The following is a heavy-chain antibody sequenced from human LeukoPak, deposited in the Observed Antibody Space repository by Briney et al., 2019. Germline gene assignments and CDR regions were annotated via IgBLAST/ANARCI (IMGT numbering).Heavy chain of an antibody. D-gene: IGHD1-26*01. CDR2: ISSSSSYI. V-gene: IGHV3-21*01. CDR3: ARDGWELHDAFDI. Sequence: PGGSLRLSCAASGFTFSSYSMNWVRQAPGKGLEWVSSISSSSSYIYYADSVKGRFTISRDNAKNSLYLQMNSLRAEDTAVYYCARDGWELHDAFDIWGQGTMVTVSS. CDR1: GFTFSSYS. J-gene: IGHJ3*02.